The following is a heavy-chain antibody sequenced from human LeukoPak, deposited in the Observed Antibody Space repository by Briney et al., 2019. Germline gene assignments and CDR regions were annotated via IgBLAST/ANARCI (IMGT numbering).Heavy chain of an antibody. D-gene: IGHD4-17*01. CDR2: IYYSGST. J-gene: IGHJ1*01. CDR3: ASVTTGEYFQH. V-gene: IGHV4-59*01. CDR1: GGSISSYY. Sequence: SKTLSLTCTVSGGSISSYYWSWIRQPPGKGLEWIGYIYYSGSTNYNPSLKSRVTISVDTSKNQFSLKLSSVTAADTAVYYCASVTTGEYFQHWGQGTLVTVSS.